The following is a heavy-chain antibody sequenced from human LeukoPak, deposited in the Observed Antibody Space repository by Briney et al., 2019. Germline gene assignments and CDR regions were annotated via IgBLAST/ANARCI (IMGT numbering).Heavy chain of an antibody. CDR1: GFTFSNHW. CDR3: AGGYDYGIFEY. V-gene: IGHV3-74*01. D-gene: IGHD5-12*01. CDR2: ISSDGRMI. J-gene: IGHJ4*02. Sequence: GGSLRLSCAASGFTFSNHWMHWVRQVPGKGLVCVSRISSDGRMINYADSVKGRFTISRDNSKNTLYLQMHSLRAEDTAVYYCAGGYDYGIFEYWGQGTLVTISP.